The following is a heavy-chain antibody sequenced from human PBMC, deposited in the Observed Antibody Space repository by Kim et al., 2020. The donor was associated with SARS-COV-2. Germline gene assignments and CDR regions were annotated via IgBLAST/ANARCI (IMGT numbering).Heavy chain of an antibody. CDR1: GGSFSGYY. Sequence: SETLSLTCAVYGGSFSGYYWSWIRQPPGKGLEWIGEINHSGSTNYNPSLKSRVTISVDTSKNQFSLKLSSVTAADTAVYYCARGFGYGGNWRYLHHWGQG. CDR3: ARGFGYGGNWRYLHH. CDR2: INHSGST. V-gene: IGHV4-34*01. J-gene: IGHJ1*01. D-gene: IGHD2-15*01.